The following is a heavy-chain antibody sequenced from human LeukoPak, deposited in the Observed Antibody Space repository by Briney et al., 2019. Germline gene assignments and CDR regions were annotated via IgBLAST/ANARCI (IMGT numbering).Heavy chain of an antibody. CDR1: GYTFTGYY. Sequence: ASVKVSCKASGYTFTGYYMHWVRQVPGQGLEWMGWINPNSGGTNYAQKFQGRVTMTRDTSISTAYMELGRLRSDDTAVYYCARETFYYDSSGYHWWFDPWGQGTLVTVSS. CDR3: ARETFYYDSSGYHWWFDP. V-gene: IGHV1-2*02. D-gene: IGHD3-22*01. J-gene: IGHJ5*02. CDR2: INPNSGGT.